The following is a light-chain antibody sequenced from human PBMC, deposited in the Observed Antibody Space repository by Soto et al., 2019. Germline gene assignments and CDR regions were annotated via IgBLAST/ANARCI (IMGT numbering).Light chain of an antibody. CDR2: ATS. V-gene: IGKV1-27*01. Sequence: DVPMTQSPSSLSAFVGDRVTITCRASQGIAPYLAWFQQKPGKVPKLLIYATSTLQSGVPSRFSGSESGTDFTLTINSLQPEDVGTYYCQKYNSAPLTFGGGTKVEIK. CDR3: QKYNSAPLT. J-gene: IGKJ4*01. CDR1: QGIAPY.